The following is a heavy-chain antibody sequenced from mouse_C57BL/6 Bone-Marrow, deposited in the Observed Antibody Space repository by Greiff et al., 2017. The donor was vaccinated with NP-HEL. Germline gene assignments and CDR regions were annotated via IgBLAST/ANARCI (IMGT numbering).Heavy chain of an antibody. J-gene: IGHJ2*01. V-gene: IGHV1-53*01. Sequence: VQLQQPGTELVKPGASVKLSCKASGYTFTSYWMHWVKQRPGQGLEWIGYINPSNGGTNYNEKFKSKATLTVDKSSSTAYMQLSSLTSEDSAVYYCARTVTTVPKNYFDYWGQGTTLTVSS. CDR1: GYTFTSYW. D-gene: IGHD1-1*01. CDR3: ARTVTTVPKNYFDY. CDR2: INPSNGGT.